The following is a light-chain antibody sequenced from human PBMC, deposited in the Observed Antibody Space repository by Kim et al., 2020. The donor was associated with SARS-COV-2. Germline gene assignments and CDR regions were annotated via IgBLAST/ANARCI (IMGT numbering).Light chain of an antibody. CDR3: AKWDYSLPGVV. J-gene: IGLJ2*01. V-gene: IGLV1-51*01. CDR1: SSNSVIFY. CDR2: DNN. Sequence: QSVLTQPPSVSAAPGQKVTISCSVGSSNSVIFYVSWYQVLPAAAPKLLIYDNNKRPSEIPDRFSGSKSGTSATLGITGLQTGDEADYYCAKWDYSLPGVVFGGGTQLTVL.